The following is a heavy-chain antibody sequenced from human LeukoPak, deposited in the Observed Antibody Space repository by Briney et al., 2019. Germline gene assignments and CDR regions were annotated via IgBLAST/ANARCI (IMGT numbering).Heavy chain of an antibody. CDR2: AYYRSKWYN. J-gene: IGHJ4*02. V-gene: IGHV6-1*01. CDR1: GDSVSSKNGA. D-gene: IGHD6-19*01. Sequence: SQTLSLTCAVSGDSVSSKNGAWNWIRQSPSRGLEWLGRAYYRSKWYNDYAESMEGRMTISQDTSKNQYSLHLNSVTPDDTAVYYCARDLGTTGWHTFDYWGQGTLVTVSS. CDR3: ARDLGTTGWHTFDY.